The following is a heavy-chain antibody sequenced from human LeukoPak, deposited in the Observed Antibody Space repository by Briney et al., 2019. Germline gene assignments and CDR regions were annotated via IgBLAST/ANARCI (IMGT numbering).Heavy chain of an antibody. D-gene: IGHD5-18*01. V-gene: IGHV3-7*01. CDR3: ARDLADTAMVLDY. CDR2: IKQDGSEK. CDR1: GFTFSTYW. J-gene: IGHJ4*02. Sequence: GGSLRLSCAASGFTFSTYWMSWVRQAPGKGLEWVANIKQDGSEKYYADSVKGRFTISRDNSKNTLYLQMNSLRAEDTAVYYCARDLADTAMVLDYWGQGTLVTVSS.